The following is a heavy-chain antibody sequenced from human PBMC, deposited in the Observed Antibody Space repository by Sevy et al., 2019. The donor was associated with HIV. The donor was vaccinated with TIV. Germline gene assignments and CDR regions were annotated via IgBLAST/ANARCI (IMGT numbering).Heavy chain of an antibody. CDR2: ISSTGNYI. CDR1: GFTFSSYT. D-gene: IGHD4-17*01. CDR3: ARGSHDYGDYDRDVGFDY. J-gene: IGHJ4*02. Sequence: GGSLRLSCADSGFTFSSYTMNWVRQAPGKGLEWVSSISSTGNYIYYADSLKGRFSISGDNAKNSLYLQMNSLRAEDTAVYYCARGSHDYGDYDRDVGFDYWGQGTLVTVSS. V-gene: IGHV3-21*01.